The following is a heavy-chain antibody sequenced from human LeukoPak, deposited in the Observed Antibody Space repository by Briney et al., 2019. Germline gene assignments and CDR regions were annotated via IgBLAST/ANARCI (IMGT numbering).Heavy chain of an antibody. V-gene: IGHV3-21*01. J-gene: IGHJ5*02. CDR2: ISSSSSYI. CDR3: AREGGLTSGNNWFDP. Sequence: PGGSLRLSCAASGFTFSSYAMSWVRQAPGKGLEWVSSISSSSSYIYYADSVKGRFTISRDNAKNSLYLQMNSLRAEDTAVYYCAREGGLTSGNNWFDPWGQGTLVTVSS. CDR1: GFTFSSYA. D-gene: IGHD3-3*01.